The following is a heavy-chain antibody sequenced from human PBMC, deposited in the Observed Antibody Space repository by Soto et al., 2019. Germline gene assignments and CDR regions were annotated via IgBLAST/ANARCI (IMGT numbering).Heavy chain of an antibody. Sequence: SETLSLTCAVSGGSISSSNWWSWVRQPPGKGLEWIGEIYHSGSTHYNPSLKSRVTISVDKSKNQFSLKLSSVTAEDTAVYYCARVGFSYSYYGMDVWGQGTPVTVSS. CDR2: IYHSGST. CDR3: ARVGFSYSYYGMDV. V-gene: IGHV4-4*02. CDR1: GGSISSSNW. D-gene: IGHD3-10*01. J-gene: IGHJ6*02.